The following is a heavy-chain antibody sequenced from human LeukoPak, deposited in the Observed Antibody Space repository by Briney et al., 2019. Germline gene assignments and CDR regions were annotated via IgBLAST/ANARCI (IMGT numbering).Heavy chain of an antibody. CDR2: IYHSGST. Sequence: SETLSLTCTVSGGSISSYYWSWIRQPPGKGLEWIGSIYHSGSTYYNPSLKSRLTISLDTSKNQFSLKLSSVTAADTAVYYCAGKYYYDSGGYYYVDYWGQGTLVTVSS. D-gene: IGHD3-22*01. CDR3: AGKYYYDSGGYYYVDY. J-gene: IGHJ4*02. CDR1: GGSISSYY. V-gene: IGHV4-59*04.